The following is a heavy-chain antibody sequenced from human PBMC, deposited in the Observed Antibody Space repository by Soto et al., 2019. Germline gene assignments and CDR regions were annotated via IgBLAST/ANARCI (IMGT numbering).Heavy chain of an antibody. CDR1: GASVSSSSYY. Sequence: ETLSLTCTVSGASVSSSSYYWGWIRQPPGKGLEWIGSIYYSGSTYYNPSLKSRVTISVDTSKNQFSLKLSSVTAADTAVYYCXXXXXGXXXYYYXXDVWGQGTTVXVSS. V-gene: IGHV4-39*01. CDR3: XXXXXGXXXYYYXXDV. J-gene: IGHJ6*02. CDR2: IYYSGST.